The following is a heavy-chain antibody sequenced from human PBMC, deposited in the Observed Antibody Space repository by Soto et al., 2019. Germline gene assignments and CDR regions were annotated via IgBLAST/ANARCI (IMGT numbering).Heavy chain of an antibody. Sequence: LRLSCAASGFTFSSYGMHWVRQAPGKGLEWVAVISYDGSNKYYADSVKGRFTISRDNSKNTLYLQMNSLRAEDTAVYYCAKDLRDGYNFYYYGMAFWGQGTTVTVSS. CDR1: GFTFSSYG. CDR3: AKDLRDGYNFYYYGMAF. V-gene: IGHV3-30*18. CDR2: ISYDGSNK. J-gene: IGHJ6*02. D-gene: IGHD5-12*01.